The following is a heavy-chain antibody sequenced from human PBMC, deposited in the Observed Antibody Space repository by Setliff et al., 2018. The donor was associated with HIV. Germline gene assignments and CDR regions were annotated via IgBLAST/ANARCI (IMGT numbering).Heavy chain of an antibody. D-gene: IGHD6-13*01. CDR2: ISSTGART. V-gene: IGHV3-23*01. CDR3: ATGNSADTWYHFAY. CDR1: GFTFSRYA. J-gene: IGHJ4*02. Sequence: GSLRLSCAVSGFTFSRYAMSWVRQAPGKGLEWVSGISSTGARTFYADSVKGRFTISRDTSKNTMYLQMSSLRAEDTAVYYCATGNSADTWYHFAYWGQGTLVTVSS.